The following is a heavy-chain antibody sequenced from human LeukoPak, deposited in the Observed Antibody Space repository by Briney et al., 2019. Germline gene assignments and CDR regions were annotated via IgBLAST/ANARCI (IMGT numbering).Heavy chain of an antibody. CDR2: IRSNGETT. CDR3: AKGQELDDGVFDS. D-gene: IGHD1-1*01. CDR1: GFTFSSIA. V-gene: IGHV3-23*01. Sequence: GGSLRLSCAASGFTFSSIAMTWVRQAPGKGLEWVSTIRSNGETTYNADSVKGRFTISRDNSKKTLYLQLNSLRVEDAAIYYCAKGQELDDGVFDSWGQGTLVTVSS. J-gene: IGHJ4*02.